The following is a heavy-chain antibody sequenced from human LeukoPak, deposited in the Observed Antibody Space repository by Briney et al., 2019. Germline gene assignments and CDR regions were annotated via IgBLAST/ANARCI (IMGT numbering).Heavy chain of an antibody. CDR1: GLSFSSYW. V-gene: IGHV3-7*01. CDR2: IKEDGSAK. J-gene: IGHJ3*02. Sequence: GGSLRLSCAASGLSFSSYWVTWVRQAPGKGLEWVANIKEDGSAKSYVDSVKGRFTISRDNAKNSLYLQMNSLRVEDTAVYYCARDYDYFSGHNLDAYDIWGQGTTVIVSS. D-gene: IGHD2-15*01. CDR3: ARDYDYFSGHNLDAYDI.